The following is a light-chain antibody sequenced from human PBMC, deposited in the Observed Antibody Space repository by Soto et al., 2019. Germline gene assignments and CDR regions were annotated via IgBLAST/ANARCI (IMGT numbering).Light chain of an antibody. Sequence: EIVMTQSPATLSVSPGESATLSCRASQIINSDLAWYVQKPGQAPRRFIYGASTWGSDVPPRFTGSGSGTEFTLTISGLQSEDFAVYYCQQYNSWPITFGQGTRL. CDR2: GAS. CDR3: QQYNSWPIT. V-gene: IGKV3D-15*01. J-gene: IGKJ5*01. CDR1: QIINSD.